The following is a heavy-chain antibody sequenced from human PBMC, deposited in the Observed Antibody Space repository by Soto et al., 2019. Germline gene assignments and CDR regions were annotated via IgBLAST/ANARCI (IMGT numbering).Heavy chain of an antibody. V-gene: IGHV4-61*01. CDR2: IDYSGST. Sequence: PSETLSLTCTVSGGSVSSGYYYWSWIRQPPGKGLGWIGYIDYSGSTNYNPSLKSRVTISVDTSKNQFSLKLSSVTAADTAVYYCARGRENVLRFLEWLPYTRAYYYGMDVWGQGTTVTVSS. D-gene: IGHD3-3*01. J-gene: IGHJ6*02. CDR3: ARGRENVLRFLEWLPYTRAYYYGMDV. CDR1: GGSVSSGYYY.